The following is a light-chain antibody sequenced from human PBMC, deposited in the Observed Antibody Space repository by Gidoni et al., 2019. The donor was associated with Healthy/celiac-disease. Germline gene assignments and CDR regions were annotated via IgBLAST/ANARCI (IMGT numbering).Light chain of an antibody. CDR3: QQSYSTRWT. V-gene: IGKV1-39*01. CDR1: QSISSD. J-gene: IGKJ1*01. CDR2: AAS. Sequence: DIQMTQSPSSLSASVGDRVTITCRASQSISSDLNWYQQKPGKAPKLLLYAASSLQRGVPSRFRGSGSGTDFTLTISSLQPEDFATYYCQQSYSTRWTFGQGTKVEIK.